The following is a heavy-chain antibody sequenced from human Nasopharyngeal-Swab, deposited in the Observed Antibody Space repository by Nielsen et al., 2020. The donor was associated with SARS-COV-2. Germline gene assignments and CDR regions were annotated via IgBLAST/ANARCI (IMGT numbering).Heavy chain of an antibody. D-gene: IGHD6-19*01. Sequence: LSLTCAASGFTFDDYAMHWVRQAPGKGLEWVSGISWNSGSIGYADSVKGRFTISRDNAKNSLYLQMNSLRAEDTALYYCAKDTAVAGKDAFDIWGQGTMVTVSS. J-gene: IGHJ3*02. CDR2: ISWNSGSI. V-gene: IGHV3-9*01. CDR3: AKDTAVAGKDAFDI. CDR1: GFTFDDYA.